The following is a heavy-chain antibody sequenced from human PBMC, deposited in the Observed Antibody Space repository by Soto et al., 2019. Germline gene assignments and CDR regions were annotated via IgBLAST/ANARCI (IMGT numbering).Heavy chain of an antibody. V-gene: IGHV4-31*03. Sequence: PSETLSLTCTFSGGSISSGGYYLSWIRQHPGKGLEWIGYIYYSGSTYYNPSLKSRVTISVDTSKNQFSLKLSSLRAEDTALYYCATMAGTYPYWGQGTLVTVSS. CDR1: GGSISSGGYY. J-gene: IGHJ4*02. CDR2: IYYSGST. CDR3: ATMAGTYPY. D-gene: IGHD1-26*01.